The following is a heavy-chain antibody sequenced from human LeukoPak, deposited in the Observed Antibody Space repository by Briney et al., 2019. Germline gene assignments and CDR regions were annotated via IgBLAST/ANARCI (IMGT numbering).Heavy chain of an antibody. CDR3: ARGGRYFDWFQYYFDY. CDR1: GFTFSSYE. V-gene: IGHV3-48*03. J-gene: IGHJ4*02. D-gene: IGHD3-9*01. Sequence: PGGSLRLSCAASGFTFSSYEMNWVRQAPGKGLEWVSYISSSGSTIYYADSVKGRFTISRDNAKNSLYLQMNSLRAEDTAVYYCARGGRYFDWFQYYFDYWGQGTQVTVSS. CDR2: ISSSGSTI.